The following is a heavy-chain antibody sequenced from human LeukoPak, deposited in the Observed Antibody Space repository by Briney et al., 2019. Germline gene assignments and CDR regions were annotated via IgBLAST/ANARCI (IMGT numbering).Heavy chain of an antibody. J-gene: IGHJ4*02. CDR2: INPNSGGT. Sequence: APVKVSCKASGYTFTGYYMHWVRQAPGQGLEWMGRINPNSGGTNYAQKFQGRVTMTRDTSISTAYMELSRLRSDDTAVYYCERGGSSYRFGEYPYYFDYWGQGTLVTVSS. V-gene: IGHV1-2*06. CDR3: ERGGSSYRFGEYPYYFDY. D-gene: IGHD3-10*01. CDR1: GYTFTGYY.